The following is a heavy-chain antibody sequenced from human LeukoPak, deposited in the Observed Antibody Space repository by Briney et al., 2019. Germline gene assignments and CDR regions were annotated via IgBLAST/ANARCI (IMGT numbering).Heavy chain of an antibody. CDR3: ARNEYSSSSEGDYYYGMDV. V-gene: IGHV4-34*01. D-gene: IGHD6-6*01. CDR1: GGSFSGYY. CDR2: INHSGST. J-gene: IGHJ6*02. Sequence: SETLSLTCAVYGGSFSGYYWSWIRQPPGKGLEWIGGINHSGSTNYNPSLKSRVTISVDTSKNQFSLKLSSVTAADTAVYYCARNEYSSSSEGDYYYGMDVWGQGATVTVSS.